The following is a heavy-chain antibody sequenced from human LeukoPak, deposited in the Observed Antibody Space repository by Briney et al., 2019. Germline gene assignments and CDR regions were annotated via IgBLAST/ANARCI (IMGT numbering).Heavy chain of an antibody. Sequence: GGSLRLSCAASGFTVSSNYMSWVRQAPGKGLEWVSVIYSGGSTYYADSVKGRFTISRDNSKNTLYLQMNNLRAEDTAVYYCARSYGGNLNWFDPWGQGTLVTVSS. V-gene: IGHV3-53*01. J-gene: IGHJ5*02. D-gene: IGHD4/OR15-4a*01. CDR1: GFTVSSNY. CDR2: IYSGGST. CDR3: ARSYGGNLNWFDP.